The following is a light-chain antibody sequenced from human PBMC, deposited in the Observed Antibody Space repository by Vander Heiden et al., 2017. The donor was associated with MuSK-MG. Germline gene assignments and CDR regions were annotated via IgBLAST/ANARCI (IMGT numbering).Light chain of an antibody. CDR2: GAS. CDR1: QSVSSRY. Sequence: EIVLTQSPGTLSLSPGERATLSCRASQSVSSRYLAWYQQKPGQAPRFLIYGASSSANGIPDRFSGSGYVTDFTLTSSRREPEDFAVYYVQQDYTSWTFGQGTKVEIK. V-gene: IGKV3-20*01. J-gene: IGKJ1*01. CDR3: QQDYTSWT.